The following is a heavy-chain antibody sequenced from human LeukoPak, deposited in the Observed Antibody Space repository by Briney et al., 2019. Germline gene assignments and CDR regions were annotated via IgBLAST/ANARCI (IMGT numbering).Heavy chain of an antibody. J-gene: IGHJ4*02. V-gene: IGHV3-21*01. Sequence: GGSLRLSCAASGFTFSSYSMNWVRQAPGKGLEWVSSISSSSSYIYYADSVKGRFAISRDNAKNSLYLQMNSLRAEDTAVYYCARGPTFGLGDYWGQGTLVTVSS. CDR3: ARGPTFGLGDY. CDR2: ISSSSSYI. CDR1: GFTFSSYS. D-gene: IGHD3/OR15-3a*01.